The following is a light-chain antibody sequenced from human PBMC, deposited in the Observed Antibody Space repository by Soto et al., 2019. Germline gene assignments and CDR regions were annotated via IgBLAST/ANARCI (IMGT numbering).Light chain of an antibody. CDR2: GAS. V-gene: IGKV1-5*01. Sequence: DIQMTQSPSTLSASVGDTVTLTCRASQSIDIWLAWYQQKPGKAPKLLIYGASNLESGVPSRFSGSGSGTEFALTISSLQPDDFAIYYCEQYKSYSWTFGQGTMVDIK. J-gene: IGKJ1*01. CDR1: QSIDIW. CDR3: EQYKSYSWT.